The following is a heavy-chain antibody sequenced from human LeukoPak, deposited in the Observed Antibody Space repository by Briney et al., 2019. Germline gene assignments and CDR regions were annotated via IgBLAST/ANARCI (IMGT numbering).Heavy chain of an antibody. CDR2: IYYSGST. CDR3: AREEYTSSWYYYFDL. CDR1: DGPFSGYY. J-gene: IGHJ2*01. V-gene: IGHV4-59*01. D-gene: IGHD6-13*01. Sequence: PSETLSLTCAVSDGPFSGYYWSWIRQPPRKGLEWIGYIYYSGSTNYNPSLKSRVSISVDTSKNQFSLKLSSVTAADTAVYYCAREEYTSSWYYYFDLWGRGTLVTVSS.